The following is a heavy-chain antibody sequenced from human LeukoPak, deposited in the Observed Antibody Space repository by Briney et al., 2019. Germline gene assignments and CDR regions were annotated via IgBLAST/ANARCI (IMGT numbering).Heavy chain of an antibody. J-gene: IGHJ5*02. CDR1: GGSISSHY. Sequence: SETLSLTCTVSGGSISSHYWSWIRQPPRKGQEWIGYIYYSGSTNYNPSLKSRVTISVDTSKNQFFLKLSSVTAADTAVYYCARDGRNDWFDPWGQGTLVTVSS. CDR3: ARDGRNDWFDP. D-gene: IGHD1-1*01. CDR2: IYYSGST. V-gene: IGHV4-59*11.